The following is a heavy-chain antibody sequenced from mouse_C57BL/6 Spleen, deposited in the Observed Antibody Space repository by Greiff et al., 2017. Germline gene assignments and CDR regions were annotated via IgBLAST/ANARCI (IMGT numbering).Heavy chain of an antibody. J-gene: IGHJ3*01. CDR2: ISYDGSN. Sequence: EVKLMESGPGLVKPSQSLSLTCSVTGYSITSGYYWNWIRQFPGNKLEWMGYISYDGSNNYNPSLKNRISITRDTSKNQFFLKLNSVTTEDTATYYCARVWGEAYYYSNPWFAYWGQGTLVTVSA. CDR1: GYSITSGYY. CDR3: ARVWGEAYYYSNPWFAY. D-gene: IGHD2-5*01. V-gene: IGHV3-6*01.